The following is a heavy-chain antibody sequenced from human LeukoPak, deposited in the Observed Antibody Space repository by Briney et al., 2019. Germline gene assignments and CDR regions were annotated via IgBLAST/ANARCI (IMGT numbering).Heavy chain of an antibody. J-gene: IGHJ5*02. V-gene: IGHV4-39*01. CDR2: IYYSGST. D-gene: IGHD2-2*01. CDR1: GGSISSSSYY. CDR3: ARHEYXLPQGLFWFDP. Sequence: RSSETLSLTCTVSGGSISSSSYYWGWIRQPPGKGLEWIGSIYYSGSTYYNPSLKSRVTISVDTSTNQFSLKLSSVTAADTAVYYCARHEYXLPQGLFWFDPWGQGPLVTVS.